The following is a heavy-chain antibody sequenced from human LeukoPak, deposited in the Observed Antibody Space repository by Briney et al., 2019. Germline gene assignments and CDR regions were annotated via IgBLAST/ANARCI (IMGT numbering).Heavy chain of an antibody. CDR1: GFNFSDYN. CDR3: ARVSTAVSLAIDY. J-gene: IGHJ4*02. V-gene: IGHV3-21*06. CDR2: ISSSSKYI. D-gene: IGHD6-13*01. Sequence: GGSLRLSCAASGFNFSDYNMNWVRQAPGKGLDWVSVISSSSKYIYYADSVKGRFTISRDNAKNSLYLQMNSLRAEDTAVYYCARVSTAVSLAIDYWGQGTLVTVST.